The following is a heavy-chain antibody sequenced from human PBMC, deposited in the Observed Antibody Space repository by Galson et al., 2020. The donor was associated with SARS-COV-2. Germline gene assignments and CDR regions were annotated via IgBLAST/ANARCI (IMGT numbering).Heavy chain of an antibody. CDR1: GFTVSSHY. J-gene: IGHJ1*01. CDR3: ARASGWGRSGAEYFQH. CDR2: IYIGRST. V-gene: IGHV3-53*01. D-gene: IGHD6-19*01. Sequence: GGSLTLSCAASGFTVSSHYISWLRQAPRKGLAWVSVIYIGRSTYYADSVKGRFTISRDNSKNTLYLQMNSLRADDTAVYYCARASGWGRSGAEYFQHWGHGTLVTVSS.